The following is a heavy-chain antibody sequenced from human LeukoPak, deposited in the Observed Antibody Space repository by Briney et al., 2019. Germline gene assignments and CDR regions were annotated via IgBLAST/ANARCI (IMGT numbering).Heavy chain of an antibody. CDR3: ARDNDKVVDH. CDR1: GYTFFNYG. CDR2: ITAYNGNR. J-gene: IGHJ4*01. V-gene: IGHV1-18*01. D-gene: IGHD1-1*01. Sequence: ASVKVSCTTSGYTFFNYGISWVRQAPGQGLEWMGWITAYNGNRLYAQRFQGRITLTTDTSTSTSYMELRSLEYDDTAIYYCARDNDKVVDHWGQGTPVTVSS.